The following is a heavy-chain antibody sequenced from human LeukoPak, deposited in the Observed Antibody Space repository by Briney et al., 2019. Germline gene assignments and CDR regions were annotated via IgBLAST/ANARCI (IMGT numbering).Heavy chain of an antibody. Sequence: SVKVSCKSSGGTFSSYAINWVRQAPGQGLEWLGRIIPIFGTANYAQKFQGRVAITTDESTSTDYMELSSLRSEDTAVYYCARAPGYCSGGSCLDYWGQGTLVTVSS. CDR1: GGTFSSYA. J-gene: IGHJ4*02. CDR3: ARAPGYCSGGSCLDY. CDR2: IIPIFGTA. D-gene: IGHD2-15*01. V-gene: IGHV1-69*05.